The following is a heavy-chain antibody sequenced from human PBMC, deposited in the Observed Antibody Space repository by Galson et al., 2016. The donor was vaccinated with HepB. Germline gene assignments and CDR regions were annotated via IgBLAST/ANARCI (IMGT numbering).Heavy chain of an antibody. CDR3: AKGAYRSGSAVHWFDP. CDR1: GFTFSSYG. D-gene: IGHD6-19*01. CDR2: ISYDGSNK. Sequence: SLRLSCAASGFTFSSYGMHWVRQAPGKGLEWVAVISYDGSNKYYADSVTGRFTITRDNSKNTLYLQMNSLRVEDTALYYCAKGAYRSGSAVHWFDPWGHGTLVTVSS. V-gene: IGHV3-30*18. J-gene: IGHJ5*02.